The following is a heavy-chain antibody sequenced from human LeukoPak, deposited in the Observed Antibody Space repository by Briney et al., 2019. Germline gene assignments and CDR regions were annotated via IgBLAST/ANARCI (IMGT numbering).Heavy chain of an antibody. J-gene: IGHJ4*02. CDR1: GFTFSSYA. CDR3: ARDRDYYDSSGYRYFDY. V-gene: IGHV3-30-3*01. Sequence: GGSLRLSCAASGFTFSSYAMHWVRQAPGKGLEWVAVISYDGSNKYYADSVKGRFTIFRDNSKNTLYLQMNSLRAEDTAVYYCARDRDYYDSSGYRYFDYWGQGTLVTVSS. CDR2: ISYDGSNK. D-gene: IGHD3-22*01.